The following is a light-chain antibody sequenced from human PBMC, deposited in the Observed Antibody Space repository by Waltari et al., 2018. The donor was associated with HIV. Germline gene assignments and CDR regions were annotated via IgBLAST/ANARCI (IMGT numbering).Light chain of an antibody. CDR3: CSYAGSIPFV. CDR2: DVS. J-gene: IGLJ1*01. Sequence: QSALTQPRSVSGSLGQSVTISCTGPNSDVGRYNYVPWFQQHPGKAPKLMIYDVSKRPSGVPDRVSGSKSGNTASLTISGLQAEDEADYYCCSYAGSIPFVFGSGTKLTVL. V-gene: IGLV2-11*01. CDR1: NSDVGRYNY.